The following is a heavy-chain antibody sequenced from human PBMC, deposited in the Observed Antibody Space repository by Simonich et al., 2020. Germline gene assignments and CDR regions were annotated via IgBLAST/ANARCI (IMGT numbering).Heavy chain of an antibody. Sequence: QVQLVESGGGVVQPGRSLRPSCAASGFTFSSYGKHWVRQAPGKGRGVVAFIWYDGSNKCYEDSVKGRFTISRDKSKNTLYLQMNSLRAEDTAVYYCARDGGYMVRGVDAFDIWGQGTMVTVSS. J-gene: IGHJ3*02. CDR2: IWYDGSNK. CDR3: ARDGGYMVRGVDAFDI. CDR1: GFTFSSYG. D-gene: IGHD3-10*01. V-gene: IGHV3-33*01.